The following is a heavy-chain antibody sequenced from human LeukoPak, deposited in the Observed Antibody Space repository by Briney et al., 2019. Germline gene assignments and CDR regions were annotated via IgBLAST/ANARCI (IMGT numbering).Heavy chain of an antibody. CDR3: ARASWILTDYSDAFDI. CDR2: IYYSGST. CDR1: GGSVSSGSYY. D-gene: IGHD3-9*01. V-gene: IGHV4-61*01. J-gene: IGHJ3*02. Sequence: SETLSLTCTVSGGSVSSGSYYWSWIRQPPGKGLEWIGYIYYSGSTNYNPSLKSRVTISVDTSKNQFSLKLSSVTAADTAVYYCARASWILTDYSDAFDIWGQGTMVTVSS.